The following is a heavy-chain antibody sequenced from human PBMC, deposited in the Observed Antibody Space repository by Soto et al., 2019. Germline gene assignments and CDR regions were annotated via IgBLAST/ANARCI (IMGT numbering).Heavy chain of an antibody. V-gene: IGHV3-23*01. Sequence: GGSLRLSCAASGFTFSSYAMSWVRQAPGKGLEWVSSISGSGGSTYYADSVKGRFTISRDNSKNTLYLQINSLRAEDTAVYYCAKEVVGVPAAIKSSYGMDVWGQGTKVTVSS. J-gene: IGHJ6*02. CDR1: GFTFSSYA. CDR3: AKEVVGVPAAIKSSYGMDV. D-gene: IGHD2-2*01. CDR2: ISGSGGST.